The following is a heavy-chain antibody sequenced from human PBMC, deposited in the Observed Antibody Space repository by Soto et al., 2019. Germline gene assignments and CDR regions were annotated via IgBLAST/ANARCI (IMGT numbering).Heavy chain of an antibody. CDR3: ARDPIYDYVWGSYPFDY. Sequence: GSSVKVSCKASGYSLSSDGISCVRLAPGQGLEWMGWISAYNGHTNYAQKLQGRVTMTTDTSTSTAYMELRSLRSDDTAVYYCARDPIYDYVWGSYPFDYWGQGTLVTVSS. V-gene: IGHV1-18*01. J-gene: IGHJ4*02. CDR2: ISAYNGHT. D-gene: IGHD3-16*02. CDR1: GYSLSSDG.